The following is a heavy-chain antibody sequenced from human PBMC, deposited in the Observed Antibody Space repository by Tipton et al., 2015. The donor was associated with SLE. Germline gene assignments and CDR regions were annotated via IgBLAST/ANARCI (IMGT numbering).Heavy chain of an antibody. V-gene: IGHV4-31*03. Sequence: LRLSCTVSGSSLSSVGHYWSWIRQHPGKGLEWIGYIHHSGTPYYNPSLNRRLTISLDMSKKQFSLKLSSVTAADTAVYYCARYYYDSTGDCLFDYWGQGTLVTVSS. CDR3: ARYYYDSTGDCLFDY. CDR2: IHHSGTP. J-gene: IGHJ4*02. CDR1: GSSLSSVGHY. D-gene: IGHD3-22*01.